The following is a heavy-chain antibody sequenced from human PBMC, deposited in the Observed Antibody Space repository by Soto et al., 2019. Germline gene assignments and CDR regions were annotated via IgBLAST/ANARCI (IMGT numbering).Heavy chain of an antibody. CDR2: IYYSGST. CDR1: GGSISSGGYY. D-gene: IGHD4-17*01. V-gene: IGHV4-31*03. CDR3: ARSTVVTQYYFDY. J-gene: IGHJ4*02. Sequence: QVQLQESGPGLVKPSQTLSLTCTVSGGSISSGGYYWSWIRQHPGKGLEWIGYIYYSGSTYYNPSLKRRVTISVDTSKNQFSLKLSSVTAADTAVYYCARSTVVTQYYFDYWGQGTLVTVSS.